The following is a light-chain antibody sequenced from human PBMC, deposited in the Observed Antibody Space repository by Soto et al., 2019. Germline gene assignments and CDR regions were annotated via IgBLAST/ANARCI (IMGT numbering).Light chain of an antibody. Sequence: DIQMTQAPSSLSESVGNRAAITRLASQSISTYLNWYQKKPGKDPNILVYAASSLQSGVTSRFTGSGSGTDFTLTIRSMQPEDFATYFCKKSYTTQINCGQGQRRAIK. J-gene: IGKJ5*01. V-gene: IGKV1-39*01. CDR1: QSISTY. CDR2: AAS. CDR3: KKSYTTQIN.